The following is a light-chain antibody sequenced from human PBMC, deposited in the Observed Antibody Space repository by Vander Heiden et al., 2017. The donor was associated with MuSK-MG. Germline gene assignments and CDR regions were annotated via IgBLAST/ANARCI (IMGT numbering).Light chain of an antibody. CDR1: QSVSKY. J-gene: IGKJ2*01. Sequence: EIVMTQSPVTLSLSPGERATLSCKASQSVSKYLAWYQQKPGQAPRLLIYDGSNRATGVKDRFRGSGSGTDFTRTNGSLEPEDYGGDVGQQEVTFGQGTKMEIK. CDR3: QQEVT. V-gene: IGKV3-11*01. CDR2: DGS.